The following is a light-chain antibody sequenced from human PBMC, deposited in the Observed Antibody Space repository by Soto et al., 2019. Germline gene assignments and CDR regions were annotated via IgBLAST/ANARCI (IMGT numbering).Light chain of an antibody. J-gene: IGLJ1*01. CDR3: QSYDSSLSGSRV. CDR2: DNN. V-gene: IGLV1-40*01. Sequence: QSVLTQPPSVSGAPGQRVTISCTGRSSNIGAGYDVHWYQQLPGTAPKLLIYDNNNRPSGVPDRFSGSKSGTSASLAITGLQAEDEADYYCQSYDSSLSGSRVFGAGTKRTVL. CDR1: SSNIGAGYD.